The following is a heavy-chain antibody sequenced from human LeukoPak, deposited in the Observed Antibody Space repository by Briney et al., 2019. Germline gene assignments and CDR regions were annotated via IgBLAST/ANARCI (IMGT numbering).Heavy chain of an antibody. CDR3: AKDYYGSGSYFGD. CDR2: ISGSGGST. D-gene: IGHD3-10*01. CDR1: GFTFSSYA. J-gene: IGHJ4*02. V-gene: IGHV3-23*01. Sequence: GGSLRLSCAASGFTFSSYAMRWVRQAPGKGLEWVSAISGSGGSTYYADSVKGRFTISRDNSKNTLYLQMNSLRAEDTAVYYCAKDYYGSGSYFGDWGQRTLATAYS.